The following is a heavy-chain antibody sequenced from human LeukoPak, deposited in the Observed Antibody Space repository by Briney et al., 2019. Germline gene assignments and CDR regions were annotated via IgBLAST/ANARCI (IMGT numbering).Heavy chain of an antibody. D-gene: IGHD5-18*01. CDR2: ISGSGGST. CDR3: AKDQDGNTAMVVSY. Sequence: GGSLRLSCAASGFTFSSYAMSWVRQAPGTGLEWVSVISGSGGSTYYADSVKGRFTISRDNSKNTVYLQMNSLRAEDTAVYYCAKDQDGNTAMVVSYWGQGTLVTVSS. CDR1: GFTFSSYA. V-gene: IGHV3-23*01. J-gene: IGHJ4*02.